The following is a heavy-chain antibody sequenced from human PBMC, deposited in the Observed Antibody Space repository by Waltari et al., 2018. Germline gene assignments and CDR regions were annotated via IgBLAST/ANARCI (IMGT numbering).Heavy chain of an antibody. D-gene: IGHD6-13*01. CDR1: GYTFTCYA. J-gene: IGHJ4*02. CDR3: AREGDAAAGPMFDY. Sequence: QVQLVQSGSELKKPGASVKVSCKASGYTFTCYAIHCVRQPPGQGLEWMGWINTNTGNPTYAQGFTGRFVFSLDTSVSTAYLQISSLKAEDTAVYYCAREGDAAAGPMFDYWGQGTLVTVSS. V-gene: IGHV7-4-1*02. CDR2: INTNTGNP.